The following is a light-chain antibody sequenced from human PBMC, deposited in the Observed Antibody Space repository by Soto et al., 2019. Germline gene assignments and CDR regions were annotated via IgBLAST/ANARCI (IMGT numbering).Light chain of an antibody. CDR2: DAS. J-gene: IGKJ5*01. CDR3: QQYGRSPIT. Sequence: EIILTQSPATLSLSPGERATLSCGASQSVSSSYVAWYQHRPGLAPRLIIHDASSRAAGIPDRFSGTESGTDGTITIRRLEPEDAAVYYCQQYGRSPITFGQGTRLEIK. CDR1: QSVSSSY. V-gene: IGKV3D-20*01.